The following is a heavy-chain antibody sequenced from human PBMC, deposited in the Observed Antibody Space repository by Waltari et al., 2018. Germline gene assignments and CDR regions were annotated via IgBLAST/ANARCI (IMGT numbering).Heavy chain of an antibody. J-gene: IGHJ4*02. Sequence: QVQLQQWGAGLLKPSETLSLTCAVYGGSFSGYSWSWIRPPPGKGLEWIGEINPSGSTNYNPSLKSRVTISVDTSKNQFSLKLSSVTAADTAVYYCARGRSGDYYVTYFDYWGQGTLVTVSS. CDR1: GGSFSGYS. CDR3: ARGRSGDYYVTYFDY. CDR2: INPSGST. V-gene: IGHV4-34*01. D-gene: IGHD3-22*01.